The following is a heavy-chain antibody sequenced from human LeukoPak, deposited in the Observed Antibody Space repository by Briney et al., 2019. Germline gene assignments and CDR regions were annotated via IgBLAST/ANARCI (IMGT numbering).Heavy chain of an antibody. V-gene: IGHV3-23*01. Sequence: TGGSLRLSCAASGFTFSSYAMSWVRQAPGKGLEWVSAISGSGGSTYYADSVKGRFTISRDNSKSTLYLQMNSLRAEDTAVYYCASGTSMRAPHDAFDIWGQGTMVTVSS. D-gene: IGHD2/OR15-2a*01. CDR3: ASGTSMRAPHDAFDI. CDR2: ISGSGGST. CDR1: GFTFSSYA. J-gene: IGHJ3*02.